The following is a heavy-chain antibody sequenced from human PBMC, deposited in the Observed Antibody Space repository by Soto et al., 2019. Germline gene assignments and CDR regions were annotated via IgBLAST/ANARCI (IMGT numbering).Heavy chain of an antibody. CDR2: IIPVFGTA. Sequence: QVQLVQSGAEVKKPGSSVKVSCKVSGGAFISYAISWVRQAPGRGLEWMGGIIPVFGTANYTQKFQGRVTITADASTSTAYMELSGLTSEDTALYYCARGRVTKYLTAFDYWGQGTLVTVSS. V-gene: IGHV1-69*01. CDR1: GGAFISYA. CDR3: ARGRVTKYLTAFDY. J-gene: IGHJ4*02. D-gene: IGHD4-17*01.